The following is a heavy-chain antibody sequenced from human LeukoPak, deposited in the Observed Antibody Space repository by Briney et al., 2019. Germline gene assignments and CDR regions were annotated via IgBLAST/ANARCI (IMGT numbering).Heavy chain of an antibody. CDR2: IYTSGST. CDR3: ARQSPRGYSGYDPFDY. Sequence: PSETLSLTCTVSGGSISSGSYYWSWIRQPAGKGLEWIGRIYTSGSTNYNPSLKSRVTISVDTSKNQFSLKLSSVTAADTAVYYCARQSPRGYSGYDPFDYWGQGTLVSVSS. V-gene: IGHV4-61*02. D-gene: IGHD5-12*01. CDR1: GGSISSGSYY. J-gene: IGHJ4*02.